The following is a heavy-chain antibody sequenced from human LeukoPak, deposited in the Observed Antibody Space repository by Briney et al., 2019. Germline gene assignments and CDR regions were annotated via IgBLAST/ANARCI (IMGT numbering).Heavy chain of an antibody. CDR3: ARRGSGYGYGY. D-gene: IGHD5-18*01. V-gene: IGHV1-2*02. Sequence: ASVKVSCKASGYTFTGYYMHWVRQAPGQGLEWMGWINPNNDDTNYAQKFQGRVTMTRDTSIGTAYMELSRLTSDDTAVYYCARRGSGYGYGYWGQGTLVTVSS. CDR2: INPNNDDT. CDR1: GYTFTGYY. J-gene: IGHJ4*02.